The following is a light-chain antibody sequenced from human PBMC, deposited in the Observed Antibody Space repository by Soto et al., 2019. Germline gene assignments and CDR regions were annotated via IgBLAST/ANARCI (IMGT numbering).Light chain of an antibody. CDR1: TGAVTSSHY. J-gene: IGLJ2*01. Sequence: QAVVTQEPSLTVSPGGTVTLTCGFTTGAVTSSHYPYWFQQKPGQAPRTLIYDTNNKHSWTPARFSGSLLGGKAALTLSGAQPEDEADYYCLFSYSGARVFGGGT. CDR3: LFSYSGARV. V-gene: IGLV7-46*01. CDR2: DTN.